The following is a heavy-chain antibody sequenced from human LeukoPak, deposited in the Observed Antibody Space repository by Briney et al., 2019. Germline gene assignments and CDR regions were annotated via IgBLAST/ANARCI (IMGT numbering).Heavy chain of an antibody. CDR2: ISSSSSYI. V-gene: IGHV3-21*01. CDR1: GFTFSNYN. J-gene: IGHJ6*04. Sequence: GGSLRLSCAASGFTFSNYNMNWVRQAPGKGLEWVSSISSSSSYIYYADSVKGRFTISRDNAKNSLYLQKNSLRAEDTAVYYCAELGITMIGGVWGKGTTVTISS. D-gene: IGHD3-10*02. CDR3: AELGITMIGGV.